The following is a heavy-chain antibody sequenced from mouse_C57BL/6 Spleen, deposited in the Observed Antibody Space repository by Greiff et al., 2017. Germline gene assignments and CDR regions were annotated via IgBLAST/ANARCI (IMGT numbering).Heavy chain of an antibody. CDR2: IYPGDGDT. CDR3: ARSTPWFAY. V-gene: IGHV1-82*01. CDR1: GYAFSSSW. Sequence: QVQLQHSGPELVKPGASVKISCKASGYAFSSSWMNWVKQRPGKGLEWIGRIYPGDGDTNYNGKFKGKATLTADKSSSTAYMQLSSLTSEDSAVYFCARSTPWFAYWGQGTLVTVSA. J-gene: IGHJ3*01.